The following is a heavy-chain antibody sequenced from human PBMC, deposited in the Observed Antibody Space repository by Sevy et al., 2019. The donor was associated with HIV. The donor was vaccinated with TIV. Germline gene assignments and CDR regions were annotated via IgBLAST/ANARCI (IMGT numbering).Heavy chain of an antibody. Sequence: ASVKVSCKASDYIFTAYYIHWVRQAPGQGLEWIGWINPKSGGTSYSQTFQGRVTLTSDTSISSASMGLRRLKSDDTAVYYCARVPQDVDDDIYDVTTAYYTLSYFDYWGQGTLVTVSS. CDR1: DYIFTAYY. CDR3: ARVPQDVDDDIYDVTTAYYTLSYFDY. J-gene: IGHJ4*02. V-gene: IGHV1-2*02. CDR2: INPKSGGT. D-gene: IGHD3-9*01.